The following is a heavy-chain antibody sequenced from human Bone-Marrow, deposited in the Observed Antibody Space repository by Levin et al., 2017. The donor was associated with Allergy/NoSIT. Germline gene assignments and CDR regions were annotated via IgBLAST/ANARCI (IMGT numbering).Heavy chain of an antibody. CDR2: IYDGGKP. CDR3: ARAHSDPQTKKWSMLGD. J-gene: IGHJ4*02. D-gene: IGHD2-15*01. CDR1: GDFISNHY. V-gene: IGHV4-4*07. Sequence: TSETLSLTCSVSGDFISNHYWNWIRQPAGKGLEWIGRIYDGGKPTYNLALKSRVTMSIDTSKSQYSLKLTSVSAADTAVYYCARAHSDPQTKKWSMLGDWGRGILVTISS.